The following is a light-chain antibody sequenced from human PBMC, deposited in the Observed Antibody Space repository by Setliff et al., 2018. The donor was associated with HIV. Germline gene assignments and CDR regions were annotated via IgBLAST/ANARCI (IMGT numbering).Light chain of an antibody. CDR1: SSDVGNYNY. CDR2: EVS. J-gene: IGLJ1*01. CDR3: SSYTISSPYV. Sequence: QSALTQPASVSGSPGQSITISCTATSSDVGNYNYVSWYQQHPGKAPKLLIYEVSNRPSGVSNRFSGPKSGNTASLTISGLQAEDEADYYCSSYTISSPYVFGTGTKVTVL. V-gene: IGLV2-14*01.